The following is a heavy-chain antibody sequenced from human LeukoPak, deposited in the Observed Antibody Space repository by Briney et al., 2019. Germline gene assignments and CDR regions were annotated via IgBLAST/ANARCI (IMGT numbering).Heavy chain of an antibody. CDR2: IRYDGSDK. V-gene: IGHV3-30*02. J-gene: IGHJ4*02. CDR3: AKDLSGSYTDFDS. CDR1: GLTFSSYG. D-gene: IGHD1-26*01. Sequence: PGGSLRLSCAASGLTFSSYGMHWVRQAPGKGLEWVSFIRYDGSDKHYADSVKGRFTVSRDNSKNTLYLQMNSLRAEDTAVYYCAKDLSGSYTDFDSWGQGTLVTVSS.